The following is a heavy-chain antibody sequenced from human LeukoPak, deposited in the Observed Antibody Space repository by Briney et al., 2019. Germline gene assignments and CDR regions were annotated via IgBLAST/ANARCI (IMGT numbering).Heavy chain of an antibody. Sequence: PSETLSLTCTVSDDSITTYYWSWIRQPPGKGLEWLGFLYYRGGTKYNPSLRSRLTMSLDTSKKQFSLNLRSVTAADTAVYYCAISSSGGWFDPWGQGTLVTVSS. V-gene: IGHV4-59*01. CDR3: AISSSGGWFDP. CDR1: DDSITTYY. J-gene: IGHJ5*02. CDR2: LYYRGGT. D-gene: IGHD6-6*01.